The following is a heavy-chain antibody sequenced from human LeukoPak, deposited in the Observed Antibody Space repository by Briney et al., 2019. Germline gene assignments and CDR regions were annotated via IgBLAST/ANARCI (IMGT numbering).Heavy chain of an antibody. Sequence: GGSLRLSCEASGFDFNNFEMNWVRQAPGKGLEWLSFISGSGGSIFYANSVKGRFNISRDNAKNSLYLQMNSLRAEDTAVYYCVGGGLRYFDYWGPGTLVTVSS. J-gene: IGHJ4*02. CDR1: GFDFNNFE. D-gene: IGHD3-16*01. CDR3: VGGGLRYFDY. V-gene: IGHV3-48*03. CDR2: ISGSGGSI.